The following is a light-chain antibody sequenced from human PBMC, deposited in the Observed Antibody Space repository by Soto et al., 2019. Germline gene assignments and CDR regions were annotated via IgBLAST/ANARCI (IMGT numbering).Light chain of an antibody. V-gene: IGKV1-39*01. CDR1: QNIGRF. CDR3: QQGSTTPIT. J-gene: IGKJ5*01. CDR2: SAF. Sequence: DIHMTQSPSSLSASIGDRVTITWRASQNIGRFLNWYQQKPGEAPRLLVYSAFRIQSGVPSRFNASGSGTDFTLGISSLQPEDFSTYYCQQGSTTPITFGLGTRLEIK.